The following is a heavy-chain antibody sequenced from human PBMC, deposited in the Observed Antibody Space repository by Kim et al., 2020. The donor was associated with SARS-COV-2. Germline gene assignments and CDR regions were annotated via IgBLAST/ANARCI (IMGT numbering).Heavy chain of an antibody. D-gene: IGHD3-10*01. V-gene: IGHV3-23*01. Sequence: DSVKGRFTISRDNSKNTLYLQMNSLRAEDTAVYYCAKTGTRVFDWDAFDIWGQGTMVTVSS. CDR3: AKTGTRVFDWDAFDI. J-gene: IGHJ3*02.